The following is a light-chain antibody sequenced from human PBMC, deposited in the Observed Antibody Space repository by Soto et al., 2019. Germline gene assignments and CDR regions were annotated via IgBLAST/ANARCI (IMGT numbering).Light chain of an antibody. CDR2: AAS. J-gene: IGKJ1*01. CDR3: KHYNSYSEA. Sequence: DIQLTQSPSFLSASVEDIVTITCRASHDISDYLAWYQQRPGKAPKLMIYAASSLQSGVPSRFSGSGSGTEFTLTISSLQPDDFATYYCKHYNSYSEAFGQGTRGDI. V-gene: IGKV1-9*01. CDR1: HDISDY.